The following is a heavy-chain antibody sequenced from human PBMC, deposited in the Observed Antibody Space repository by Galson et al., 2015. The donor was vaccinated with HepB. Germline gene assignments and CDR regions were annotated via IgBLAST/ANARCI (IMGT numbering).Heavy chain of an antibody. CDR2: IDPSGSYT. CDR1: GYSFSSYW. Sequence: QSGAEVKKPGESLRISCKGSGYSFSSYWISWVRQMPGKGLEWMVRIDPSGSYTNFNPSFQGHVTTSADKSINTAYLQWGSLKASDTARYYCARHLVTNHYDESSAYYYEDYWGQGTLVTVSS. D-gene: IGHD3-22*01. CDR3: ARHLVTNHYDESSAYYYEDY. V-gene: IGHV5-10-1*01. J-gene: IGHJ4*02.